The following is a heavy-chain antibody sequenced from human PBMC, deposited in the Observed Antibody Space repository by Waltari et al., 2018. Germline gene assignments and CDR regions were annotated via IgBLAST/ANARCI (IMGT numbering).Heavy chain of an antibody. CDR2: ISSSGRTI. Sequence: HVQLVESGGGLVKSGGSMRLSCAASGFTFSDYYVSWFRQAPGKGLDWVSYISSSGRTIYYAGSVKGRFTISRDNAKNSLYLQMNSLRAEDTAVYYCARYRYDSIGYYSYDHWGQGTLVTVSS. J-gene: IGHJ4*02. CDR1: GFTFSDYY. V-gene: IGHV3-11*04. CDR3: ARYRYDSIGYYSYDH. D-gene: IGHD3-22*01.